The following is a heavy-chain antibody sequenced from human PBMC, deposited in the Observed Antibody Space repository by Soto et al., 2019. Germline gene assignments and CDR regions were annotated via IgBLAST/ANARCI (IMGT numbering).Heavy chain of an antibody. D-gene: IGHD6-13*01. CDR1: GGTFSSYA. V-gene: IGHV1-69*06. CDR3: ASSEGIAAADPTDYYYYGMDV. Sequence: ASVKVSCKASGGTFSSYAISWVRQAPGQGLEWMGGIIPTFGTANYAQKFQGRVTITADKSTSTAYMELSSLRSEDTAVYYCASSEGIAAADPTDYYYYGMDVWGQGTTVTVSS. J-gene: IGHJ6*02. CDR2: IIPTFGTA.